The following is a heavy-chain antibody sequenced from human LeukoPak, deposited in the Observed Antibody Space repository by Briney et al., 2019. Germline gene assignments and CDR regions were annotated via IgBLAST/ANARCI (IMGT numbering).Heavy chain of an antibody. CDR3: ARSDSTHWYGMDV. CDR1: GFTFSSYA. J-gene: IGHJ6*02. D-gene: IGHD2-21*02. CDR2: ISYDGSNK. V-gene: IGHV3-30-3*01. Sequence: GRSLRLSCAASGFTFSSYAMHWVRQAPGKGLEWVAVISYDGSNKYYADSVKGRFTISRDNSKNTLYLQMNSLRAGDTAVYYCARSDSTHWYGMDVWGQGTTVTVSS.